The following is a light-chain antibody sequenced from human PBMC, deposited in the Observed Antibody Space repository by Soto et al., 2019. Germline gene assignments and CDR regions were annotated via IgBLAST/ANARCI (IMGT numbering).Light chain of an antibody. CDR3: QQYNSYPRT. J-gene: IGKJ5*01. Sequence: DIQMTQSPSTLSASVGDRVTITCRASQSISVWLAWYQQKAGKAPNLLIYKASRLESGVPSRFSGSGSETEFTLTISGLQPGDSATYYCQQYNSYPRTFGQGTRLEI. CDR1: QSISVW. V-gene: IGKV1-5*03. CDR2: KAS.